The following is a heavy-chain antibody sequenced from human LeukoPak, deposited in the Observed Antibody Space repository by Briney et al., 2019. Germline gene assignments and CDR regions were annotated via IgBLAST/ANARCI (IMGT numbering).Heavy chain of an antibody. V-gene: IGHV1-18*01. J-gene: IGHJ6*03. D-gene: IGHD3-3*01. CDR1: GYTFTSYG. CDR3: ARVFWSQENYYYYMDV. CDR2: ISAYNGNT. Sequence: ASVKVSCKASGYTFTSYGISWVRQAPGQGLEWMGWISAYNGNTNYAQKLQGRVTMTTDTSTSTAYMELRSLRSDDTAVYHCARVFWSQENYYYYMDVWGKGTTVTVSS.